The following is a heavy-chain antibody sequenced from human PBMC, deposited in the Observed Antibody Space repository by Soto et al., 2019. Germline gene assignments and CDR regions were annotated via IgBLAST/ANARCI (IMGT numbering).Heavy chain of an antibody. J-gene: IGHJ5*02. D-gene: IGHD2-2*01. CDR1: GYRCTSYW. V-gene: IGHV5-10-1*01. CDR3: ARDWANMPHGDP. Sequence: WESLKIPCKGSGYRCTSYWISWVRQMPGKGLEWMGRIDPSDSYTTYSPSLQGHVTISADKSISTAYLQWSPLKASDTAMYDCARDWANMPHGDPWGKRTLVTVSS. CDR2: IDPSDSYT.